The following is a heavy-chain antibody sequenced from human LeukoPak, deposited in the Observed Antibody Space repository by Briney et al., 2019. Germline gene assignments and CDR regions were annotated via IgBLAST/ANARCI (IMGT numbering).Heavy chain of an antibody. CDR2: IYYSGST. Sequence: PSETLSLTCTVSGGSISSYYWSWIRQPPGKGLEWIGYIYYSGSTNYNPSLKSRVTISVDTSKNQLSLKLSSVTAADTAVYYCARGPGYCSGGSCYSHYYYYYMDVWGKGTTVTVSS. D-gene: IGHD2-15*01. J-gene: IGHJ6*03. CDR3: ARGPGYCSGGSCYSHYYYYYMDV. CDR1: GGSISSYY. V-gene: IGHV4-59*01.